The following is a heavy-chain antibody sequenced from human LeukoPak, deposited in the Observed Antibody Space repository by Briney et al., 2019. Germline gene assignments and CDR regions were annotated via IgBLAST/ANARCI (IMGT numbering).Heavy chain of an antibody. Sequence: SETLSLTCTVSGGSISSYYWSWIRQPPGKGLEWIGYIYYNGSTNYNPSLKSRVTISVDTSKNQFSLKLSSVTAADTAVYYCARNVVGATQLLDYWGQGTLVTVSS. CDR2: IYYNGST. V-gene: IGHV4-59*01. CDR3: ARNVVGATQLLDY. J-gene: IGHJ4*02. CDR1: GGSISSYY. D-gene: IGHD1-26*01.